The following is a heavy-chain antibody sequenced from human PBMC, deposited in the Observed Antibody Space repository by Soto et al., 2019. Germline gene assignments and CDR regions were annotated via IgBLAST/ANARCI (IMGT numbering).Heavy chain of an antibody. J-gene: IGHJ6*02. CDR2: IKQDGSEK. CDR1: GFTFSSYW. Sequence: PWGSVRRSGAASGFTFSSYWMSWVLQAPGKGLEWVANIKQDGSEKYYVDSVKGRFTISRDNAKNSLYLQMNSLRAEDTAVYYCARESTHGMDVWGQGTTVTVSS. CDR3: ARESTHGMDV. V-gene: IGHV3-7*03.